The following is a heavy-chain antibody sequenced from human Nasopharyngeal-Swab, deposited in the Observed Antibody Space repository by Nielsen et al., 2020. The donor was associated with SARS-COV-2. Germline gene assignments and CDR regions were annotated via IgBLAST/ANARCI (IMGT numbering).Heavy chain of an antibody. J-gene: IGHJ5*02. CDR1: GGSVSSGSYY. D-gene: IGHD3-9*01. V-gene: IGHV4-61*01. CDR3: ARGGPLLRYFDWSPGRQENWFDP. CDR2: IYYSGST. Sequence: SETLSLTYTVSGGSVSSGSYYWSWIRQPPGKGLEWIGYIYYSGSTNYNPSLKSRVTISVDTSKNQFSLKLSSVTAADTAVYYCARGGPLLRYFDWSPGRQENWFDPWGQGTLVTVSS.